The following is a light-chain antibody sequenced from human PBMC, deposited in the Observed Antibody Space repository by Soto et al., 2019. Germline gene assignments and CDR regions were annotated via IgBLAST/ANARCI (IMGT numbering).Light chain of an antibody. CDR1: QSVSSY. V-gene: IGKV3-20*01. Sequence: DIVLTQSPATLSLSPGQTATLSCRASQSVSSYLAWYQQKAGQAPRLLIYEGSNRATGIPDRFSGSGSGTDLTITISRLEPEDFEVYDGQQYGRSPTTFGQGTKVDIK. CDR2: EGS. CDR3: QQYGRSPTT. J-gene: IGKJ1*01.